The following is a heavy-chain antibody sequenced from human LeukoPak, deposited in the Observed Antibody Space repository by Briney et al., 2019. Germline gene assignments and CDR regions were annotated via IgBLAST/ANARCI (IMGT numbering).Heavy chain of an antibody. D-gene: IGHD3-22*01. CDR3: ARDYYDSSGYGNDAFDI. V-gene: IGHV4-34*01. Sequence: PSETLSLTCAVYGGSFSGYYWSWIRQLPGKGLEWIGEINHSGSTNYNPPLKSRVTISVDTSKNQFSLKLSSVTAADTAVYYCARDYYDSSGYGNDAFDIWGQGTMVTVSS. CDR1: GGSFSGYY. CDR2: INHSGST. J-gene: IGHJ3*02.